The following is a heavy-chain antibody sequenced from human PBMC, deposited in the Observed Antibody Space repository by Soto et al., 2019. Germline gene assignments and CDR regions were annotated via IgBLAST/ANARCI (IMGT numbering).Heavy chain of an antibody. V-gene: IGHV3-30-3*01. Sequence: GSLRLSCAASGFTFSSYAMHWVRQAPGKGLEWVAVISYDGSNKYYADSVKGRFTISRDNSKNTLYLQMNSLRAEDTAVYYCARASVNPYYYYGMDVWGQGTTVTVSS. J-gene: IGHJ6*02. CDR1: GFTFSSYA. D-gene: IGHD3-22*01. CDR2: ISYDGSNK. CDR3: ARASVNPYYYYGMDV.